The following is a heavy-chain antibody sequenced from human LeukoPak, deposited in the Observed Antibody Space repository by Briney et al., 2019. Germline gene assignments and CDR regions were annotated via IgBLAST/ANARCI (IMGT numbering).Heavy chain of an antibody. Sequence: GGSLRLSWAASGFTVSNYWMRWVRQAPGKGLEWVATISPDGIEKYYVDSGKGRFTVSRDNAWDSMSLEMNRLRAEDTAVYYCVRDSFDPWGQGTLVTVSS. J-gene: IGHJ5*02. V-gene: IGHV3-7*04. CDR2: ISPDGIEK. CDR3: VRDSFDP. CDR1: GFTVSNYW.